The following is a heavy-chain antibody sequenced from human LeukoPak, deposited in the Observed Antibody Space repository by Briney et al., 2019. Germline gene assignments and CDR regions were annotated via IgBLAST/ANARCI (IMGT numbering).Heavy chain of an antibody. CDR3: ATHLSTTDNY. J-gene: IGHJ4*02. V-gene: IGHV5-51*01. CDR2: IYPGDSDT. CDR1: GYSFTNYW. Sequence: GASLKISCKGSGYSFTNYWIGWVRQMPGKGLEWMGIIYPGDSDTRYSPSFQGQVTISADKSINTAYLQWGSVKASDTAMYYCATHLSTTDNYWGQGTLVTVSS. D-gene: IGHD2/OR15-2a*01.